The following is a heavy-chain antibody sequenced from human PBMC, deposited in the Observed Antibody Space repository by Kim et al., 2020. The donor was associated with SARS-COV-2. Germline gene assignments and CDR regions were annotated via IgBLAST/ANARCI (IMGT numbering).Heavy chain of an antibody. D-gene: IGHD1-1*01. V-gene: IGHV1-18*01. Sequence: YAQKLQGRVTMTTDTSTSTAYMELRSLRSDDTAVYYCAREGVELERSFDYWGQGTLVTVSS. J-gene: IGHJ4*02. CDR3: AREGVELERSFDY.